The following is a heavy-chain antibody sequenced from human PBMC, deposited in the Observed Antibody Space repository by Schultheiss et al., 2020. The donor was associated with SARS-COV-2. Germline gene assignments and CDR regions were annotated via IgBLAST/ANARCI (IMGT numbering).Heavy chain of an antibody. V-gene: IGHV3-11*06. Sequence: GESLKISCAASGFTFSDYYMSWIRQAPGKGLEWVSYISSSSSYTNYADSVKGRFTISRDNAKNSLYLQMNSLRAEDTAVYYCARGTTTLPHFDYWGQGTLVTVSS. D-gene: IGHD4-11*01. CDR3: ARGTTTLPHFDY. CDR2: ISSSSSYT. J-gene: IGHJ4*02. CDR1: GFTFSDYY.